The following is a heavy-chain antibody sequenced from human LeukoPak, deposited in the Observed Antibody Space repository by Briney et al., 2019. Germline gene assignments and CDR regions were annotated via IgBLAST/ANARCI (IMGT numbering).Heavy chain of an antibody. V-gene: IGHV3-23*01. J-gene: IGHJ4*02. D-gene: IGHD3-22*01. Sequence: GGPLRLSCAASGFTFSSYAMSWVRQAPGKGLEWVSAISGSGGSTYYADSVKGWFTISRDNSKNTLYLQMNSLRAEDTAVYYCAKFLYDSSDFDHWGQGTLVTVSS. CDR2: ISGSGGST. CDR1: GFTFSSYA. CDR3: AKFLYDSSDFDH.